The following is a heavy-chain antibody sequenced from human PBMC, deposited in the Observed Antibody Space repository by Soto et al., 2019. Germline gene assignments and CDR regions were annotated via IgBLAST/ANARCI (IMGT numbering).Heavy chain of an antibody. D-gene: IGHD6-13*01. CDR2: INSDGSST. V-gene: IGHV3-74*01. Sequence: PGGSLRLSCAASGFTFSSYWMHWVRQAPGKGLVWVSRINSDGSSTSYADSVKGRFTISRDNAKNTLYLQMNSLRAEDTAVYYCARASGYSSSWYRSYYGMDVWGQGTTVTV. CDR1: GFTFSSYW. CDR3: ARASGYSSSWYRSYYGMDV. J-gene: IGHJ6*02.